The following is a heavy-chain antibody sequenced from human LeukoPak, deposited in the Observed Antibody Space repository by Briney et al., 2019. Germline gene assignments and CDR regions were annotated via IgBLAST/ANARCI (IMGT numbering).Heavy chain of an antibody. CDR3: AAMVPYYYYGMDV. V-gene: IGHV3-23*01. CDR1: GFTFSSYA. CDR2: ISGSGGST. D-gene: IGHD3-10*01. J-gene: IGHJ6*02. Sequence: PGGSLRLSCAASGFTFSSYAMSWVRQAPGKGLKWVSAISGSGGSTYYADSVKGRFTISRDNSKNTLYLQMNSLRAEDTAVYYCAAMVPYYYYGMDVWGQGTTVTVSS.